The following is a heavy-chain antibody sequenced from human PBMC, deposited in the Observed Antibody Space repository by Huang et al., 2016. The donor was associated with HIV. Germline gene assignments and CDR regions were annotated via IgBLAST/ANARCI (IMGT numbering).Heavy chain of an antibody. D-gene: IGHD3-10*01. CDR2: IYYRGST. CDR3: ARHREGPVAYYSGWGSHLNYMDV. J-gene: IGHJ6*03. V-gene: IGHV4-39*01. Sequence: QLLLQESGPGLVKPSEALALTCAVSGGSIRSSDYHWGWIRQPPGKGLEWIGSIYYRGSTHYRPSIKSRVTMAVETSKNLFFLNLTSMSAADTAVYYCARHREGPVAYYSGWGSHLNYMDVWGRGRTVVVSS. CDR1: GGSIRSSDYH.